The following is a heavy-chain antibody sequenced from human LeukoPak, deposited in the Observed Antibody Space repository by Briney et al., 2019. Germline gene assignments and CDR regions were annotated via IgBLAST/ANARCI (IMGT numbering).Heavy chain of an antibody. J-gene: IGHJ3*02. CDR1: GGTFSSYA. V-gene: IGHV1-69*05. CDR2: IIPIFGTA. D-gene: IGHD2-21*02. Sequence: ASVKVSCKASGGTFSSYAISWVRQAPGQGLEWMGRIIPIFGTANYAQKFQGRVTITTDESTSTAYMELSSLRSEDTAVYYCARDRHIVVVTAPKGAFDIWGQGTVVTVSS. CDR3: ARDRHIVVVTAPKGAFDI.